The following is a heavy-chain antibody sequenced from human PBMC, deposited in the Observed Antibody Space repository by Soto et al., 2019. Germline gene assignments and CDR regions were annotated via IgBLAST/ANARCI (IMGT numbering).Heavy chain of an antibody. CDR1: RVSLVSSE. V-gene: IGHV1-8*01. CDR2: MNTNTGYT. J-gene: IGHJ4*02. CDR3: AKKHSGSSLAY. Sequence: ASAEVSSKDSRVSLVSSEIVWVCQDNGQGLEWVGLMNTNTGYTESAGKFQGRVTMTRDISINTAYLELSGLASEDTAVYYCAKKHSGSSLAYWGQGSLVTVSS. D-gene: IGHD6-6*01.